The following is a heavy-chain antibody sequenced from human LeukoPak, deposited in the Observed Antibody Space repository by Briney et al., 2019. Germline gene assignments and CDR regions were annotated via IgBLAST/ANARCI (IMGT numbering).Heavy chain of an antibody. CDR1: GFTFSSYA. CDR3: ASNRGYSYGLRFDP. J-gene: IGHJ5*02. Sequence: GGSLRLSCAASGFTFSSYAMHRVRQAPGKGLGYVSAISSNGGSTYYANSVKGRFTISRDNSKNTLYLQMGSLRAEDMAVYYCASNRGYSYGLRFDPWGQGTLVTVSS. D-gene: IGHD5-18*01. V-gene: IGHV3-64*01. CDR2: ISSNGGST.